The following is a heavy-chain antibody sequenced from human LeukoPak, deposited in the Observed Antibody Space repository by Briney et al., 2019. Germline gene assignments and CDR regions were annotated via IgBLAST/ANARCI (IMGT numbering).Heavy chain of an antibody. Sequence: GGSLRLSCRASGFSFSSAWMSWVRQAPGKGLEWVANIKKDESEKFYVDSVKGRFTVSRDNAKNSLYLQMNSLGAEDTAMYYCVRVSDFGSGSCYRALDYWGRGTQVTVSS. CDR2: IKKDESEK. V-gene: IGHV3-7*01. D-gene: IGHD3-10*01. J-gene: IGHJ4*02. CDR3: VRVSDFGSGSCYRALDY. CDR1: GFSFSSAW.